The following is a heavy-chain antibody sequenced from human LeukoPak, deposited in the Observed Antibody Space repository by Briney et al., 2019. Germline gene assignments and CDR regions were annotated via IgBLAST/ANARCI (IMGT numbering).Heavy chain of an antibody. Sequence: AETLSLTCTVSGGSVSSGSYYWSWIRQTPGKGLEWIGYIYYSGSTNYKPSLKSRVTISVDTSKNQFSLKLSSVTAADTAVYYCARDHTCGRADAFDSWGHGTIVAVSS. CDR1: GGSVSSGSYY. J-gene: IGHJ3*02. V-gene: IGHV4-61*01. CDR3: ARDHTCGRADAFDS. CDR2: IYYSGST.